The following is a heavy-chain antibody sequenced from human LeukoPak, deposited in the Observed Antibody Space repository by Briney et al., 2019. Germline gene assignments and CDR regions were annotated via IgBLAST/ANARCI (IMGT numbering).Heavy chain of an antibody. J-gene: IGHJ4*02. CDR1: GDSINNYY. CDR2: IYYSGST. CDR3: ARGRQYYDSTGHGY. D-gene: IGHD3-22*01. Sequence: PSETLSLTCTVSGDSINNYYWSWIRQPPGKGLEWIGYIYYSGSTNYNPSLKSRVTISVDTSKNQFSLKLSSVTAADTAVYYCARGRQYYDSTGHGYWGQGTLVTVSS. V-gene: IGHV4-59*01.